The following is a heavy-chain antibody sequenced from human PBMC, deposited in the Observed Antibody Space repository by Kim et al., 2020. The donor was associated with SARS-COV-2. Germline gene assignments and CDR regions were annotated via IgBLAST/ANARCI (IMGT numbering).Heavy chain of an antibody. CDR3: ARLRGGAASFQL. J-gene: IGHJ1*01. D-gene: IGHD6-13*01. Sequence: YAPTFHGQVTISADKSISTAYLQWSSLKASDTAMYYCARLRGGAASFQLWGQGTLVTVSS. V-gene: IGHV5-51*01.